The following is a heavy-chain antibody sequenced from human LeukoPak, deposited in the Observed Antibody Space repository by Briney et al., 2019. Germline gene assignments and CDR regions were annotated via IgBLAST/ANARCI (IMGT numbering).Heavy chain of an antibody. CDR3: ARDLRSGAYYYFYMDV. Sequence: GGSLRLSCETSGFTFSSYGMHWVRQAPGKGLEYVAAVSSNGGRTYYANSVKGRFSISRDNSRNTLYLQMGSLRAEDTAVYYCARDLRSGAYYYFYMDVWGNGTTVIASS. V-gene: IGHV3-64*01. J-gene: IGHJ6*03. CDR2: VSSNGGRT. D-gene: IGHD3-3*01. CDR1: GFTFSSYG.